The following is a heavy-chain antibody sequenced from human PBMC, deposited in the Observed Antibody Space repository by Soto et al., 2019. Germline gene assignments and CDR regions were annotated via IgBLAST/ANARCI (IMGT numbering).Heavy chain of an antibody. V-gene: IGHV3-23*01. Sequence: LRLSCAASGFTFNISAMTWVRQAPGKGLEWVSTTGASGRTTYYAHSVKGRFTVSRDNSKNTLDLQMSSLRAEDTAVYYCATVHNTSRSFDYWGQGTLVTVSS. CDR1: GFTFNISA. D-gene: IGHD2-2*02. CDR3: ATVHNTSRSFDY. J-gene: IGHJ4*02. CDR2: TGASGRTT.